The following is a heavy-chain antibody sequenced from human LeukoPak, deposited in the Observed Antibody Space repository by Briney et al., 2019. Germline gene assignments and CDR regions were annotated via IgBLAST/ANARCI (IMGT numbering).Heavy chain of an antibody. CDR1: GCSISSSSYY. D-gene: IGHD4-23*01. V-gene: IGHV4-39*01. Sequence: SETVPLTCTVSGCSISSSSYYWGWLRQPPGKGLEWIGSIYYSRSTYYNPSLKSRVTISVDTSKNQFSLKLSTVTAADTAVYYCASPGGREDYWGQGTLVTVSS. CDR3: ASPGGREDY. CDR2: IYYSRST. J-gene: IGHJ4*02.